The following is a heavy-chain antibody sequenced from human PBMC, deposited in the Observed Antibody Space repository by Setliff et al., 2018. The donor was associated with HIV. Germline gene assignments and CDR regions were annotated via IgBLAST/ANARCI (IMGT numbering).Heavy chain of an antibody. J-gene: IGHJ6*03. V-gene: IGHV4-39*07. CDR3: ARDVRYCSSTSCYGGYYYYYMDV. CDR2: IYYSGST. D-gene: IGHD2-2*01. Sequence: SETLSLTCTVSGGSISSSSYYWGWIRQPPGKGLEWIGSIYYSGSTYYNPSLKSRVTISVDTSKNQFSLKLSSVTAADTAVYYCARDVRYCSSTSCYGGYYYYYMDVWGKGTTGTVSS. CDR1: GGSISSSSYY.